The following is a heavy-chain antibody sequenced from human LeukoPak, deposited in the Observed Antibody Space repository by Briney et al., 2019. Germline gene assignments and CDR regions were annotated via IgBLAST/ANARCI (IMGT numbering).Heavy chain of an antibody. V-gene: IGHV3-33*01. D-gene: IGHD6-13*01. Sequence: GGSLRLSCAASGFTFSSYGMHWVRQAPGKGLEWVAVIWYDGSNKYYADSVKGRFTISRDNSKNTLYLQMNSLRAEDTAVYYCARDGTGYSSSWYYYYYYMDVWGKGTTVTVSS. CDR3: ARDGTGYSSSWYYYYYYMDV. J-gene: IGHJ6*03. CDR1: GFTFSSYG. CDR2: IWYDGSNK.